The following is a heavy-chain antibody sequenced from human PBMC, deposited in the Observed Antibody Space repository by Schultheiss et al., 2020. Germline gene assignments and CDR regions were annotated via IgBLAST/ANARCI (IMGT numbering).Heavy chain of an antibody. CDR1: GGSISSSSYY. J-gene: IGHJ4*02. CDR3: ARQGGS. D-gene: IGHD3-16*01. Sequence: AETLSLTCTVSGGSISSSSYYWGWIRQPPGKGLEWIGSIYYSGSTYYNPSLKSRVTISVDTSKNQFSLKLTSVTAADTALYYCARQGGSWGQGTLVTVSS. V-gene: IGHV4-39*01. CDR2: IYYSGST.